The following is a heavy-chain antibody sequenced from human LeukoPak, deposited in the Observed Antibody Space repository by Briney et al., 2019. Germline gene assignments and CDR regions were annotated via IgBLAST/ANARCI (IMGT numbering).Heavy chain of an antibody. V-gene: IGHV3-30*03. CDR2: ISYDGSNK. CDR3: ARGPHYFDSSGYLYYFDY. J-gene: IGHJ4*02. Sequence: SLRLSCAASGFTFSSYGMHWVRQAPGKGLEWVAVISYDGSNKYYADSVKGRFTISRDNSKNTLYLQMNSLRAEDTAVYYCARGPHYFDSSGYLYYFDYWGQGTLVTVSS. D-gene: IGHD3-22*01. CDR1: GFTFSSYG.